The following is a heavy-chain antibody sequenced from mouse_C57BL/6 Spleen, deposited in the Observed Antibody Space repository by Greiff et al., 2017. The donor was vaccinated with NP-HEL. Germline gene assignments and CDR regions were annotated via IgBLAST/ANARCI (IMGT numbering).Heavy chain of an antibody. CDR1: GFTFSDYY. CDR3: ARQADGRSHGWYFDV. CDR2: ISNGGGSN. D-gene: IGHD1-1*01. V-gene: IGHV5-12*01. J-gene: IGHJ1*03. Sequence: EVKLVESGGGLVQPGGSLKLSCAASGFTFSDYYMYWVRQTPEKRLEWVAYISNGGGSNSYPDPVQGRFTISRANAKHTLYLQMSRLKSEDTAMYYCARQADGRSHGWYFDVWGTVTTVTVSS.